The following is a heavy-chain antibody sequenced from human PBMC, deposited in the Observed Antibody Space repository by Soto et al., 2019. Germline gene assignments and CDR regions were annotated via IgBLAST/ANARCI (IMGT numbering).Heavy chain of an antibody. J-gene: IGHJ3*02. CDR3: ATYVPDKLAVAGTSDAFDI. V-gene: IGHV4-59*01. CDR1: GGSISSYY. Sequence: PSETLSLTCTVSGGSISSYYWSWIRQPPGKGLEWIADIYYSGSTNYSPSLKSRVTISVDTSKNQFSLNLSSVTAADTAVYFCATYVPDKLAVAGTSDAFDIWGQGPMVTVS. CDR2: IYYSGST. D-gene: IGHD6-19*01.